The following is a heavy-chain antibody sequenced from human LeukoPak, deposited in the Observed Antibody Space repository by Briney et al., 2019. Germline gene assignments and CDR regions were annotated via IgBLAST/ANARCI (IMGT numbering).Heavy chain of an antibody. Sequence: GGSLRLSCAASGFTFSSHWMNWVRQAPGKGLEWVAHINQDGSEKYYVDSVKGRFTISRDNAKNSLYLQMNSLRAEDTAVYYCARDGGRITMIVVDIALDYWGQGTLVTVSS. CDR3: ARDGGRITMIVVDIALDY. CDR1: GFTFSSHW. D-gene: IGHD3-22*01. J-gene: IGHJ4*02. V-gene: IGHV3-7*01. CDR2: INQDGSEK.